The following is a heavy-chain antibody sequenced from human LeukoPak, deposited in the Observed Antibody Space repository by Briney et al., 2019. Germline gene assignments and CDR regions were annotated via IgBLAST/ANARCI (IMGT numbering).Heavy chain of an antibody. CDR3: ARDHSFFQVDY. CDR1: GGSISSGNYY. J-gene: IGHJ4*02. Sequence: SETLSLTCTVSGGSISSGNYYWGWLRQPPGKRLEWIGSIHSGGSTYYIPSVKSRITISADTSKNQFSLKLTSVTAADTAVYYCARDHSFFQVDYWGLGTLVTVSS. V-gene: IGHV4-39*02. CDR2: IHSGGST. D-gene: IGHD5/OR15-5a*01.